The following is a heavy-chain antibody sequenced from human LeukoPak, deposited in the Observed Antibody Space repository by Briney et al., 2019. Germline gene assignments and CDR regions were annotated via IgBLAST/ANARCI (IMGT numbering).Heavy chain of an antibody. CDR3: ARDGWFGDNNWFDP. Sequence: GGSLRLSCAASGFTFSSYSMNRVRQAPGKGLEWVSYISSASNTIYYADSVKGRFTISRDNAKNSLYLQMNSLRAEDTAMYYCARDGWFGDNNWFDPWGQGTLVTVSS. CDR2: ISSASNTI. V-gene: IGHV3-48*01. J-gene: IGHJ5*02. D-gene: IGHD3-10*01. CDR1: GFTFSSYS.